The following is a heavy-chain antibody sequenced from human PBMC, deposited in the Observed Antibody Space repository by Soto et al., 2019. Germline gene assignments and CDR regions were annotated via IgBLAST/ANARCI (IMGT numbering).Heavy chain of an antibody. D-gene: IGHD3-9*01. CDR3: VRDYLLTGFDP. V-gene: IGHV4-59*01. CDR1: GGSISSYY. CDR2: IYYSGST. J-gene: IGHJ5*02. Sequence: ETLSLTCTVSGGSISSYYWSWIRQPPGKGLEWIGYIYYSGSTNYNPSLKSRVTISVDTSKNQFSLKMKSVTAADTAVYYCVRDYLLTGFDPWGQGTLVTVSS.